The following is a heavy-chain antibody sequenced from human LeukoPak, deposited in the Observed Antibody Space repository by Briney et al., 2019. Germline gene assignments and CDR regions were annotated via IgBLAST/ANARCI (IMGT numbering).Heavy chain of an antibody. V-gene: IGHV3-23*01. Sequence: QAGGSLRLSCAASGFTFSSYAMSWLRQARGKGLEWVSAISGSGGSTYYADSVKGRFTISRDNSKNTLYLQMNSLRAEDTAVYYCAKEFPYDILTGYYGYYFDYWGQGTLVTVS. CDR3: AKEFPYDILTGYYGYYFDY. J-gene: IGHJ4*02. CDR1: GFTFSSYA. CDR2: ISGSGGST. D-gene: IGHD3-9*01.